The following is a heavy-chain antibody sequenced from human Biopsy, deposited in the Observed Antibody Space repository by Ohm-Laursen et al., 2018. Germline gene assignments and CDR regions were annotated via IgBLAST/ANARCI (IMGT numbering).Heavy chain of an antibody. D-gene: IGHD6-19*01. CDR2: INHSGST. Sequence: GTLSLTCAVYGGSFSGYYWSWIRQPPGKGLEWIGEINHSGSTNYNPSLKSRVTISVDTSRNQFSLKLSSVTAADTAVYYCARGRLRAVARFDYWGQGTLVTVSS. CDR3: ARGRLRAVARFDY. CDR1: GGSFSGYY. J-gene: IGHJ4*02. V-gene: IGHV4-34*01.